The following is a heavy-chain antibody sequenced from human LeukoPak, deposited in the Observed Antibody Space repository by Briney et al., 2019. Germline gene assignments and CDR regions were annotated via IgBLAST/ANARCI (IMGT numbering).Heavy chain of an antibody. CDR1: GFTFSIYA. Sequence: YPGGSLRLSCAASGFTFSIYAMSWVRRAPGKGLEWVSGISDRLDEVYYTGSVKGRFTISRDNPKNTLYLEMNSLRAEDTAVYYCVRDLGGRSGHWGQGTLVTVSS. J-gene: IGHJ4*02. V-gene: IGHV3-23*01. CDR2: ISDRLDEV. D-gene: IGHD1-26*01. CDR3: VRDLGGRSGH.